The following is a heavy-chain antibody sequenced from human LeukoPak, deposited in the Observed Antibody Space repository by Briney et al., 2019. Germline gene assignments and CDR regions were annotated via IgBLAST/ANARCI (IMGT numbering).Heavy chain of an antibody. Sequence: PGGSLRLSCAASGFTFSSYSMNWIRQAPGKGLEWVSSISSSSSYIYYADSVKGRFTISRDNAKKSLYLQMNSLRAEDTAVYHCAREGRESSGYDYWGQGTLVTVSS. CDR2: ISSSSSYI. CDR1: GFTFSSYS. J-gene: IGHJ4*02. D-gene: IGHD3-22*01. CDR3: AREGRESSGYDY. V-gene: IGHV3-21*01.